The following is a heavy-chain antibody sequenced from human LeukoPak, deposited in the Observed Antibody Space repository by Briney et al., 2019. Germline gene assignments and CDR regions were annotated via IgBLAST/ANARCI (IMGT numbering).Heavy chain of an antibody. V-gene: IGHV1-2*02. Sequence: ASVKVSCKASGYTFTGYYMHWVRQAPGRGLEWMGWINPNSGGTKYAQKFQGRVTMTRDTSISTGYMELSRLRSDDTAVYYCARDKLERASNWFDPWGQGTLVTVSS. CDR2: INPNSGGT. J-gene: IGHJ5*02. CDR3: ARDKLERASNWFDP. CDR1: GYTFTGYY. D-gene: IGHD1-1*01.